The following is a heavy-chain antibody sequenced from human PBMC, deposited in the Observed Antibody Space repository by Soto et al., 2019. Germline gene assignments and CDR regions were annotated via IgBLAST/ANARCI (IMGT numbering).Heavy chain of an antibody. Sequence: GASVKVTCKASGYTFTSLAIHWVRQAPGHGLEWMGWINGGNCHTQYSRSLEDRVTITRDTSASTAYMELSNLRPEDTAVYYCARDFSYLSGGSYHWDYFDYWGRGTLVTVSS. CDR1: GYTFTSLA. D-gene: IGHD3-22*01. V-gene: IGHV1-3*01. CDR2: INGGNCHT. CDR3: ARDFSYLSGGSYHWDYFDY. J-gene: IGHJ4*02.